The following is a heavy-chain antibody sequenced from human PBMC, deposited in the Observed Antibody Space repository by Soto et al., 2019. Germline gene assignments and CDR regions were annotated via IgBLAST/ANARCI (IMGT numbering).Heavy chain of an antibody. J-gene: IGHJ3*01. Sequence: DVQLVESGGGLIQPGESLRLSCAAFGLTISSQKYVAWVRQTPGKGLEWVSDLYDVECSFYADSVTGRFTTSSDSSKTTVYLQMNDLRPDDTAVYYCATWHEREHAFDVWGQGTTVTISS. CDR1: GLTISSQKY. D-gene: IGHD1-1*01. V-gene: IGHV3-53*01. CDR2: LYDVECS. CDR3: ATWHEREHAFDV.